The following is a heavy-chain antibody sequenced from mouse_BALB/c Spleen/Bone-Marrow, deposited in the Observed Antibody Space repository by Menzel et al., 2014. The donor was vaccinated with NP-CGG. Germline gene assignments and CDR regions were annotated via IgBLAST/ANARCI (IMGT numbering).Heavy chain of an antibody. CDR2: IRDKPNGYTT. CDR3: ARDDYGRGY. V-gene: IGHV7-3*02. D-gene: IGHD1-1*01. Sequence: EVQGVESGGGLVQPGGSLRLSCATSGFTFTDYYMSWVRQPPGKALEWLGFIRDKPNGYTTEYSASVKGRFTISRDNSQSILYLQMNTLRAGDSATYYCARDDYGRGYWGQGTTLTVSS. J-gene: IGHJ2*01. CDR1: GFTFTDYY.